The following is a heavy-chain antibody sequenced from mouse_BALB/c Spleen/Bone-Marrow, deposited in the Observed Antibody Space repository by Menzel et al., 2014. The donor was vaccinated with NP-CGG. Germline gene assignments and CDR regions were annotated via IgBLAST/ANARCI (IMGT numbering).Heavy chain of an antibody. J-gene: IGHJ4*01. Sequence: VQLQQPGAELVKLGASVKLSCTASAFNIKDTYMRWVKQRPEQGLEWIGRIDPANGNTKYDPKFQGKATITADTSSNTAYLQLSSLTSEDTAVYYCARWEYYAMDYWGQGTSVTVSS. CDR2: IDPANGNT. V-gene: IGHV14-3*02. CDR1: AFNIKDTY. CDR3: ARWEYYAMDY. D-gene: IGHD4-1*01.